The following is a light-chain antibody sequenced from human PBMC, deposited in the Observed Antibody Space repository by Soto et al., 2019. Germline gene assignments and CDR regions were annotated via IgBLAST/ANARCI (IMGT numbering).Light chain of an antibody. CDR1: SSDVGSYNL. Sequence: QSALTQPASVSGSPGQAITISCTGTSSDVGSYNLVSWYQQHPGKAPKLMIYEGSKRPSGVSNRCSGSKSGNTASLTISGRQAEDEADYYGCSYAGSSTYVFGTGTKLTVL. J-gene: IGLJ1*01. CDR2: EGS. CDR3: CSYAGSSTYV. V-gene: IGLV2-23*01.